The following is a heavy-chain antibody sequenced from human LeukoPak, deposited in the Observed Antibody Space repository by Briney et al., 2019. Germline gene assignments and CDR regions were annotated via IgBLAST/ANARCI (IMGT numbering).Heavy chain of an antibody. D-gene: IGHD5-18*01. CDR2: IGTAGDT. CDR3: AKGPTRGYNYDPPHFDY. J-gene: IGHJ4*02. V-gene: IGHV3-13*01. CDR1: GFTFSSYD. Sequence: GGSLRLSCAASGFTFSSYDMHWVRQATGKGLEWVSVIGTAGDTYYPGSVKGRFTISRDNSKNTLYLQMNSLRAEDTAVYYCAKGPTRGYNYDPPHFDYWGQGTLVTVSS.